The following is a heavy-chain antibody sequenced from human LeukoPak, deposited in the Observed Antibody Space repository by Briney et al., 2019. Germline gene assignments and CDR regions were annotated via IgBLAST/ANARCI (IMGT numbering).Heavy chain of an antibody. V-gene: IGHV3-30-3*01. J-gene: IGHJ4*02. CDR1: GFTFSSYA. CDR3: ARERSGGGKEDDY. Sequence: PGGSLRLSCAASGFTFSSYAMHWVRQAPGKGLEWVAVISYDGSNKYYADSVKGRFTISRDNAKNSLYLQMNSLRAEDTAVYYCARERSGGGKEDDYWGQGTLVTVSS. CDR2: ISYDGSNK. D-gene: IGHD2-15*01.